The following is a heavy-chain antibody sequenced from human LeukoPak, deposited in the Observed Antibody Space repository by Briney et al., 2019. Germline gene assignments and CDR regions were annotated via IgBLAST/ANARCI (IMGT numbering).Heavy chain of an antibody. CDR1: GFTFSSYA. J-gene: IGHJ6*02. D-gene: IGHD4-17*01. Sequence: GGSLRLSCAASGFTFSSYAMSWVRQAPRKGLEWVSAISGSGGSTYYADSVKGRFTISRDNSKNTLYLQMNSLRAEDTAVYYRAKSQGDYGPNYYYYGMDVWGQGTTVTVSS. CDR2: ISGSGGST. V-gene: IGHV3-23*01. CDR3: AKSQGDYGPNYYYYGMDV.